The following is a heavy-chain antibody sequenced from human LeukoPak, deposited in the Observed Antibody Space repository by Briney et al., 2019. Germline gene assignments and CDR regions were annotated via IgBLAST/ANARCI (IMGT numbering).Heavy chain of an antibody. CDR3: ARDRIVGATRAPYYFDY. D-gene: IGHD1-26*01. CDR1: GGSISSGDYY. J-gene: IGHJ4*02. Sequence: SQTLSLTCTVSGGSISSGDYYWSWIRRPPGKGLEWIGYIYYSGSTYYNPSLKSRVTISVDTSKNQFSLKLSSVTAADTAVYYCARDRIVGATRAPYYFDYWGQGTLVTVSS. CDR2: IYYSGST. V-gene: IGHV4-30-4*01.